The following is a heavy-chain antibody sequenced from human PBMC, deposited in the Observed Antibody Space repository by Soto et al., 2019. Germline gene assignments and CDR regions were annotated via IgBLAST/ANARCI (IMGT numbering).Heavy chain of an antibody. CDR2: ISSSSSYI. J-gene: IGHJ6*02. V-gene: IGHV3-21*01. D-gene: IGHD3-9*01. CDR1: GFTFSSYS. Sequence: PGGSLRLSCAASGFTFSSYSMNWVRQAPGKGLEWVSSISSSSSYIYYADSVKGRFTISRDNAKNSLYLQMNSLRAEDTAVYYCARREYYDILTGLIPYGMDVWGQGTTVTV. CDR3: ARREYYDILTGLIPYGMDV.